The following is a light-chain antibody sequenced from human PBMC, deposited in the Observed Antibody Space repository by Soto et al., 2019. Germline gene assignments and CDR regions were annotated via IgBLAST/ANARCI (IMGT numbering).Light chain of an antibody. CDR2: EVT. CDR3: SSYTTSATLV. CDR1: NTDIGVYDY. V-gene: IGLV2-14*01. Sequence: QAVVTQPASVSGSPGQSITISCTGTNTDIGVYDYVSWYQQHPGKAPKVIIYEVTNRPSGVSNRFSGSKSGDTASLTISGLQSEDEADYYCSSYTTSATLVFGGGTKVTVL. J-gene: IGLJ3*02.